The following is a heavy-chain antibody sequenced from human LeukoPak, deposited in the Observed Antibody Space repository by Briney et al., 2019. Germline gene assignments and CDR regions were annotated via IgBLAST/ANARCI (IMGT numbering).Heavy chain of an antibody. CDR2: IFPGDSDT. CDR1: GYSFTSHW. J-gene: IGHJ5*02. Sequence: GESLKISCKASGYSFTSHWIGWVRQMPGKGLEWMGIIFPGDSDTRYSPSFQGQVTISAHKSISTAYLQWSSLKASDTAMYYCASAGYSSRQTWFDPWGQGTLVTVSS. D-gene: IGHD6-13*01. CDR3: ASAGYSSRQTWFDP. V-gene: IGHV5-51*01.